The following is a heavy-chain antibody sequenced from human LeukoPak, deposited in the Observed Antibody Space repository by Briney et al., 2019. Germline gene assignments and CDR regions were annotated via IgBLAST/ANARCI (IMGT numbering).Heavy chain of an antibody. CDR1: GYTFTSYG. D-gene: IGHD2/OR15-2a*01. CDR2: INAGNGNT. CDR3: ARSYYAPNWFDP. V-gene: IGHV1-3*01. J-gene: IGHJ5*02. Sequence: EASVKVSCKASGYTFTSYGMHWVRQAPGQRLEWMGWINAGNGNTKYSQKFQGRVTITRDTSASTAYMELSSLRSEDTAVYYCARSYYAPNWFDPWGQGTLVTVSS.